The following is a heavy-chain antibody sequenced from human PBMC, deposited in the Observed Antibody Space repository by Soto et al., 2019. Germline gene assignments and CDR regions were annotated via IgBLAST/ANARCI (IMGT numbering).Heavy chain of an antibody. J-gene: IGHJ6*02. D-gene: IGHD2-2*01. CDR1: GGTFSSYA. CDR3: ARGGDCSSTSCYMANYYYGMDV. CDR2: IIPIFGTA. V-gene: IGHV1-69*06. Sequence: QVQLVQSGAEVKKPGSSVKVSCKASGGTFSSYAISWVRQAPGQGLEWMGGIIPIFGTANYAQKFQGRVTITADKSTSTAYMELSSLRSEDTAVYYCARGGDCSSTSCYMANYYYGMDVWGQGTTVTVSS.